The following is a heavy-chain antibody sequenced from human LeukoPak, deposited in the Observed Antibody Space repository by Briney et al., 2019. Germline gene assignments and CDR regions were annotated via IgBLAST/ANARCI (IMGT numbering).Heavy chain of an antibody. V-gene: IGHV3-7*01. CDR2: IKQDGSEK. CDR1: GFTFSSYS. Sequence: GGSLRLSCAASGFTFSSYSINWVRQAPGMGLEWVANIKQDGSEKDYADSVKGRFTISRDNAKNSLYLQMNSLRAEDTAVYYCARGPSYCGGDYYYYFDYWGQGTLVTVSS. D-gene: IGHD2-21*01. CDR3: ARGPSYCGGDYYYYFDY. J-gene: IGHJ4*02.